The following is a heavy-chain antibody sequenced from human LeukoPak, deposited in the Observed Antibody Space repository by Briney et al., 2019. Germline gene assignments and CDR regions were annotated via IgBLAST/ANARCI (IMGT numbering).Heavy chain of an antibody. D-gene: IGHD3-10*01. CDR2: ISGSGGST. V-gene: IGHV3-23*01. CDR3: AKAPMWFGELLVRDFGY. Sequence: PGGSLRLSCAASGFTFSSYAMSWVRQAPGKGLEWVSAISGSGGSTYYADSVKGRFTISRDNSKNTLYLQMNSLRAEDTAVYYCAKAPMWFGELLVRDFGYWGQGTLVTVSS. J-gene: IGHJ4*02. CDR1: GFTFSSYA.